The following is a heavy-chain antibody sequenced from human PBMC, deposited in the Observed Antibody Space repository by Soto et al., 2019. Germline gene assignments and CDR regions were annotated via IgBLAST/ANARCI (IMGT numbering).Heavy chain of an antibody. CDR1: GGSISSSNW. CDR3: ARITMVRGADDAFDI. V-gene: IGHV4-4*02. CDR2: IYHSGST. D-gene: IGHD3-10*01. J-gene: IGHJ3*02. Sequence: SETLSLTCAVSGGSISSSNWCSCVRQPPGKGLEWIGEIYHSGSTNYNPSLKSRVTISVDKSKNQFSLKLSSVTAADTAVYYCARITMVRGADDAFDIWGQGTMVTVSS.